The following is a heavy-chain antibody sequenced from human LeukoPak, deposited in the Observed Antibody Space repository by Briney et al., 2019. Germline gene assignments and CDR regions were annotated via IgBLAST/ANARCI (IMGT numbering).Heavy chain of an antibody. CDR1: GYTLTELS. D-gene: IGHD6-6*01. Sequence: ASVKVSCKVSGYTLTELSMHWVRHAPGKGLERMGGYESVDGEAIYAPQFQGRVTLPEDTSTDTTYMELSSLRSEDTAVYYCATARAASPICLDPSGQGTLGTVSS. CDR2: YESVDGEA. CDR3: ATARAASPICLDP. J-gene: IGHJ5*02. V-gene: IGHV1-24*01.